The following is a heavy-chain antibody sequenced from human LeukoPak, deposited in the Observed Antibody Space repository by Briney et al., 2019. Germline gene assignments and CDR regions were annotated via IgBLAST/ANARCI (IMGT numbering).Heavy chain of an antibody. CDR2: IYYSGST. D-gene: IGHD5-18*01. Sequence: SETLSLTCTVSGVSISSGDYYWSWIRQPPGKGLEWIGYIYYSGSTYYNPSLKSRVTISVDTSKNQFSLKLSSVTAADTAVYYCARVGYSYGYDGFDYWGQGTLVTVSS. CDR1: GVSISSGDYY. V-gene: IGHV4-30-4*01. CDR3: ARVGYSYGYDGFDY. J-gene: IGHJ4*02.